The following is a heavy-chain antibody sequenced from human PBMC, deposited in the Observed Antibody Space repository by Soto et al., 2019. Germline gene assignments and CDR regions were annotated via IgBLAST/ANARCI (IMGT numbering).Heavy chain of an antibody. CDR2: FIPIFGTT. J-gene: IGHJ4*02. CDR3: TRDRGRRYNDGRGYYYSAY. CDR1: GGTFSSYA. D-gene: IGHD3-22*01. Sequence: QVHLVQSGAEVKKPGSSVKVSCKASGGTFSSYAISWVRQAPGQGLEWMGGFIPIFGTTNYAQKFQGRVTITADESTSTAYMEPSSLRSEDTAVYYCTRDRGRRYNDGRGYYYSAYWGQGTLVTVSS. V-gene: IGHV1-69*01.